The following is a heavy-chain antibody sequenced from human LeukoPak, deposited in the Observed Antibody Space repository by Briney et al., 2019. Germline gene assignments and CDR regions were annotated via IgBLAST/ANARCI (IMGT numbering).Heavy chain of an antibody. CDR1: GFTFSSYS. D-gene: IGHD4-17*01. CDR2: ISSSSSTI. Sequence: GGSLRLSCAASGFTFSSYSMNWVRQAPGKGLEWVSYISSSSSTIYYADSVKGRFTISRDNARNSLYLQMNSLRAEDTAVYYCAREGTGYGDYGPDYWGQGTLVTVSS. J-gene: IGHJ4*02. V-gene: IGHV3-48*04. CDR3: AREGTGYGDYGPDY.